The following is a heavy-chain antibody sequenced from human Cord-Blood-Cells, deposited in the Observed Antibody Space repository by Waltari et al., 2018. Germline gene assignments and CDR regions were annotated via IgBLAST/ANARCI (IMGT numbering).Heavy chain of an antibody. CDR1: GFTFSSYE. CDR3: ASSVGGYFDL. V-gene: IGHV3-48*03. Sequence: EVQLVESGGGLVQPGGSLRLSCAASGFTFSSYEMNWVRQAPGKGLEWVSYISSSGSTIYYADAGKGRFTISRDNAKNSLYLQMNSLRAEDTAVYYCASSVGGYFDLWGRGTLVTVSS. D-gene: IGHD1-26*01. J-gene: IGHJ2*01. CDR2: ISSSGSTI.